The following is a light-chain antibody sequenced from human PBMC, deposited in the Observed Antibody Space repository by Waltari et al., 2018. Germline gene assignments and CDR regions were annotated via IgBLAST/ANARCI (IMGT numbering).Light chain of an antibody. CDR2: RND. V-gene: IGLV1-44*01. Sequence: QSVLTQPPSASGTPGQRVLISCSGSSSNIGADSVDWYQQFQGKAPKLLIYRNDHRPSGFPARFSGSKSGTSASLALSGLQSEDEADYYCAAWDKILSAYVFGTGTKVTVL. J-gene: IGLJ1*01. CDR3: AAWDKILSAYV. CDR1: SSNIGADS.